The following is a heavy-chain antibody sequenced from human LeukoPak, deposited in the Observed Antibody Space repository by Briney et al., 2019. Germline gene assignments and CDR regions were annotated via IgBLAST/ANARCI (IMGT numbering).Heavy chain of an antibody. CDR2: IIPIFGTA. Sequence: SVKVSCKASGGTFSSYAISWVRQAPGQGLEWMGGIIPIFGTANYAQKFQGRVTITADESTSTAYMELSSLRSEDTAVYYCCYCGGDCYINWFDPWGQGTLVIVSS. CDR1: GGTFSSYA. D-gene: IGHD2-21*02. CDR3: CYCGGDCYINWFDP. V-gene: IGHV1-69*13. J-gene: IGHJ5*02.